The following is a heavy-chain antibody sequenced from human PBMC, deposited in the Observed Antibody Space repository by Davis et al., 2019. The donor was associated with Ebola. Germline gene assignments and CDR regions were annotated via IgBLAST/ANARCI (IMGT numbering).Heavy chain of an antibody. CDR1: GGSISSYY. CDR3: ARTPGHFDY. J-gene: IGHJ4*02. D-gene: IGHD7-27*01. V-gene: IGHV4-59*01. CDR2: IYYSGIT. Sequence: MPSETLSLTCSVSGGSISSYYWSWIRQPPGKGLEWIGYIYYSGITNYNPSLKSRVTISVDTSKNQFSLKLTSVTAADTAVYYCARTPGHFDYWGQGALVTVS.